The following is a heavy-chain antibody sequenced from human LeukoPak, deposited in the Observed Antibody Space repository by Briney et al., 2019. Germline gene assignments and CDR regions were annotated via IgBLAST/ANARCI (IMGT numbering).Heavy chain of an antibody. V-gene: IGHV3-23*01. CDR3: ATKGYSSGWYGN. J-gene: IGHJ4*02. Sequence: GGSLRLSCAASGFTFSSYRMNWVRQAPGKGLEWVSAISGSGDTTHYADSVKGRFTISRDNSKNTLYLQMNSLRAEDTAVYYCATKGYSSGWYGNWGQGTLVTVSS. CDR1: GFTFSSYR. D-gene: IGHD6-19*01. CDR2: ISGSGDTT.